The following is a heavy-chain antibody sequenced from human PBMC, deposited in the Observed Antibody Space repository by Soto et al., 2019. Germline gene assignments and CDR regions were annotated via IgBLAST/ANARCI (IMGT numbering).Heavy chain of an antibody. J-gene: IGHJ4*02. D-gene: IGHD5-12*01. Sequence: ASVKVSCKASGFTFTSSAVQWVRQARGQRLEWIGWINAGNGNTKYSQKFQGRVTITRDTSASTAYMELSSLRSEDTAVYYCARSGGGYDFDYWGQGTLVTVSS. CDR2: INAGNGNT. V-gene: IGHV1-3*01. CDR1: GFTFTSSA. CDR3: ARSGGGYDFDY.